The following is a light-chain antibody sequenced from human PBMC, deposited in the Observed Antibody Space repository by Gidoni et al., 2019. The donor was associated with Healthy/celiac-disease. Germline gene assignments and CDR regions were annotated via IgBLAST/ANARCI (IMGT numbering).Light chain of an antibody. V-gene: IGKV1-39*01. CDR2: AAS. CDR1: QSISSY. J-gene: IGKJ3*01. Sequence: DIQLTQSPSSLSASVGDRVTLTCRASQSISSYVNWYQHQPGKAPNLLIYAASSLQSGFPSRFRGSGSGTDFTLTISSLQPEDFATYYCQQSYNTPPEITFGPGTKVDIK. CDR3: QQSYNTPPEIT.